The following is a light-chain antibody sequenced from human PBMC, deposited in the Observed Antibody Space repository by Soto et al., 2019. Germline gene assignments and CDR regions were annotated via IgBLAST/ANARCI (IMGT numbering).Light chain of an antibody. V-gene: IGKV3-20*01. Sequence: IVLTQSPGTLSLSPGERATLSCRASQSVSTTYLAWYQQKPGQPPRLLIYGSSTRATGIPDRFSGSGSGTDFSLTISGLEPEDSAVYYCQQYDSSPFTFGQGTKLEIK. J-gene: IGKJ2*01. CDR1: QSVSTTY. CDR2: GSS. CDR3: QQYDSSPFT.